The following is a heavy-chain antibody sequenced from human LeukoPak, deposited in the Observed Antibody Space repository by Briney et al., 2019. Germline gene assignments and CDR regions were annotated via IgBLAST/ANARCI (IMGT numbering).Heavy chain of an antibody. CDR1: GGSISSHY. D-gene: IGHD4-11*01. CDR2: IYYSGST. CDR3: ARGHPYCNYREGDAFDI. J-gene: IGHJ3*02. Sequence: SETLPLTCTVTGGSISSHYWSWIQQPPGKGLDWIGYIYYSGSTNYNPSLKSRVTILVDTSKNQFALTLSSVTAADTAVDYCARGHPYCNYREGDAFDIWAKGQWSPPLQ. V-gene: IGHV4-59*11.